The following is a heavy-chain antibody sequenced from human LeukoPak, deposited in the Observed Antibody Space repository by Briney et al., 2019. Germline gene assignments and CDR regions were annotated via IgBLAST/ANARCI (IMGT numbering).Heavy chain of an antibody. CDR1: GGSFSGYY. V-gene: IGHV4-34*01. D-gene: IGHD6-19*01. CDR3: ARGRIAVAAPYYYYMDV. J-gene: IGHJ6*03. Sequence: PSETLSLTCAVYGGSFSGYYWSWLRQPPGKGLEWIGEINHSGSTNYNPSLKSRVTISVDTSKNQFSLKLSSVTAADTAVYYCARGRIAVAAPYYYYMDVWGKGTTVTVSS. CDR2: INHSGST.